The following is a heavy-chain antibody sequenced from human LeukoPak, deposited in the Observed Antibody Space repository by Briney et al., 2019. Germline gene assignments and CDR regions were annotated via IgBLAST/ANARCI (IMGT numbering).Heavy chain of an antibody. CDR2: IIPIFGTA. D-gene: IGHD2-2*01. V-gene: IGHV1-69*05. CDR3: ARDRYCSSTSCYGSRYYYMDV. J-gene: IGHJ6*03. Sequence: PVKVSCKASGGTFSSYAISWVRQAPGQGLEWMGGIIPIFGTANYAQKFQGRVTITTDESTSTAYMELSSLRSEDTAVYYCARDRYCSSTSCYGSRYYYMDVWGKGTTVTVSS. CDR1: GGTFSSYA.